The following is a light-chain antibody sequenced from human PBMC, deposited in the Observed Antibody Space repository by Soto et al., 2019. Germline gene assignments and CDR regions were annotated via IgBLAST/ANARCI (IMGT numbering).Light chain of an antibody. CDR3: QQLTSYPRS. J-gene: IGKJ4*01. V-gene: IGKV1-9*01. CDR2: ITS. Sequence: DIQLTQSPSFLSASVGDRVTITCRASQGISDYLAWYQQQPGKAPKVLIYITSTLQSGVPSRFSGSGSGTEFTLTISSLQPEDSATYYCQQLTSYPRSFGGGTKVE. CDR1: QGISDY.